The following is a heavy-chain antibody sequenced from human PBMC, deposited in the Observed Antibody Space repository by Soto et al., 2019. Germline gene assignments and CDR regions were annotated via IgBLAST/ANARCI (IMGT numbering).Heavy chain of an antibody. CDR1: GFTFDNFA. J-gene: IGHJ4*02. CDR2: IWYDGSNK. D-gene: IGHD4-17*01. V-gene: IGHV3-33*01. Sequence: QVYLEESGGGVVQPGRSLRLSCAASGFTFDNFAMHWVRQAPGKGLEWVAVIWYDGSNKYYADSVKGRFSISRDNSKNTLSLQTSSPRVDYTAGSYCARSGHGDYGWSWGQGTPVTVSS. CDR3: ARSGHGDYGWS.